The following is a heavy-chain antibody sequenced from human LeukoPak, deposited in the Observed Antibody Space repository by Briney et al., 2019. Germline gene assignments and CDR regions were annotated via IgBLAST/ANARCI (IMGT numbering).Heavy chain of an antibody. D-gene: IGHD3-22*01. CDR1: GFTFSSYN. J-gene: IGHJ3*02. CDR2: IRQDGSEK. V-gene: IGHV3-7*01. CDR3: ARDWRIYYYDSSDAFDI. Sequence: GGSLRLSCAASGFTFSSYNMNWVRQAPGKGLEWVANIRQDGSEKYYVDSVKGRFTISRDNAKNSLYLQMNSLRAEDTAVYYCARDWRIYYYDSSDAFDIWGQGTMVTVSS.